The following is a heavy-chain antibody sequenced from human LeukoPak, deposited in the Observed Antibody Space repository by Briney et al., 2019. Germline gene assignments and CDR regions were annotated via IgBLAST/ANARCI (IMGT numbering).Heavy chain of an antibody. D-gene: IGHD5-18*01. CDR1: GFTFSGHW. J-gene: IGHJ4*02. Sequence: GGSLRLSCTASGFTFSGHWIHWVRQPPGMGLVWVSRINERGTDSMYAESVKGRFTISRDNAKKSLYLQMNSLRAEDTAVYYCARHLSGVTGYTYGRGIDYWGQGTLVTVSS. CDR2: INERGTDS. V-gene: IGHV3-74*03. CDR3: ARHLSGVTGYTYGRGIDY.